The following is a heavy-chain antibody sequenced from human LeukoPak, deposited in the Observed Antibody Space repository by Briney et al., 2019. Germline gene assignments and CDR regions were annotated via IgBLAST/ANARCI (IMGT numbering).Heavy chain of an antibody. J-gene: IGHJ4*02. CDR3: AKGFACAEDRCYGLDS. D-gene: IGHD4/OR15-4a*01. CDR2: ITESGHST. CDR1: GFGFSRYA. Sequence: PGGLVRLSCAASGFGFSRYAMTWVRQAPGKGLEWVSLITESGHSTYYTKSVKGRFTISRDNSKNTLFLQMNSLGVEDTALYFCAKGFACAEDRCYGLDSWGQGILVIVSS. V-gene: IGHV3-23*01.